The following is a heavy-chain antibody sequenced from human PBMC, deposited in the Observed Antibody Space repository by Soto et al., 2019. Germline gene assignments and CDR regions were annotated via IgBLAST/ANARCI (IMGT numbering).Heavy chain of an antibody. V-gene: IGHV3-30-3*01. CDR1: GFTFSSYA. Sequence: GGSLRLSCAASGFTFSSYAMHWVRQAPGKGLEWVAVISYDGSNKYYADSVKGRFTISRDNSKNTLYLQMNSLRAEDTAVYYCARIVVPAAISIDYWGQGTLVTVSS. J-gene: IGHJ4*02. D-gene: IGHD2-2*01. CDR2: ISYDGSNK. CDR3: ARIVVPAAISIDY.